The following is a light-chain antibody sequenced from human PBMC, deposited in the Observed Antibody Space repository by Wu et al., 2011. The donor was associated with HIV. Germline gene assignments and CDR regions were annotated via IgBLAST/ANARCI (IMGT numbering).Light chain of an antibody. CDR1: QDISHY. CDR3: QQYNNWPPWT. J-gene: IGKJ1*01. Sequence: EVVLTQSPGTLSLSPGERATLSCRASQDISHYLAWYQQKPGQAPSLLIYDASVRAPGVPARFSGTGSGTEFTLTISSLQSEDIAVYYCQQYNNWPPWTFGQGTKVEMK. V-gene: IGKV3D-15*01. CDR2: DAS.